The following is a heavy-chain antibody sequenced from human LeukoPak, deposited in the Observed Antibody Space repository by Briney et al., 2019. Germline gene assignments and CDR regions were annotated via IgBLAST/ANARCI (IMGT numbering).Heavy chain of an antibody. V-gene: IGHV3-21*01. CDR3: ARDVMDIVLMATEQQGYYFDY. J-gene: IGHJ4*02. CDR1: GFTFSDYN. Sequence: AGGSLRLSCAASGFTFSDYNMNWVRQAPGKGLEWVSSITSGSTYIYYADSVKGRFTISRDDAKNSLYLQMNSLRAEDTAVYYCARDVMDIVLMATEQQGYYFDYWGQGTLVTVSS. CDR2: ITSGSTYI. D-gene: IGHD2-8*01.